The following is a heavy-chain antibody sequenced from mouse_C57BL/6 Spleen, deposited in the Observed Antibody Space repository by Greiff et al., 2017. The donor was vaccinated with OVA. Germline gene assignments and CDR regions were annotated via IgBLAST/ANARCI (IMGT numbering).Heavy chain of an antibody. V-gene: IGHV1-54*01. CDR2: INPGSGGT. Sequence: QVQLQQSGAELVRPGTSVKVSCKASGYAFTNYLIEWVKQRPGQGLEWIGVINPGSGGTNYNEKFKGKATLTADKSSSTAYMQLSSLTSEDSAVYYCARDRRSVYYFDYWGQGTTLTVSS. CDR3: ARDRRSVYYFDY. CDR1: GYAFTNYL. J-gene: IGHJ2*01. D-gene: IGHD1-1*01.